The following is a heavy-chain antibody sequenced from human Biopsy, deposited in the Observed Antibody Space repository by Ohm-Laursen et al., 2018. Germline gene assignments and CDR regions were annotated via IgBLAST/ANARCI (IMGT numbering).Heavy chain of an antibody. D-gene: IGHD2-21*02. CDR3: ARDDAVTVIRGLYY. J-gene: IGHJ4*02. CDR1: GGSISSYY. Sequence: GTLSLTYTVSGGSISSYYWNWIRQPPGQGLDWFGYIYYSGTTDYSPSLRSRVTISIDKSKNHFFLKLSSATAEDMSVYYCARDDAVTVIRGLYYWGQGALVTVSS. V-gene: IGHV4-59*01. CDR2: IYYSGTT.